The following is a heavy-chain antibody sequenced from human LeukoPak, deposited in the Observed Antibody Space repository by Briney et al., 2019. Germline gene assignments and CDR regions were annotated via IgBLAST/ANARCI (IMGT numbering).Heavy chain of an antibody. Sequence: GSLRLSCAASGFTVSSNYMSWVRQAPGKGLEWVSVIYSGGSTYYADSVKGRFTISRDNSKNTLYLQMNSLRAEDTAVYYCARDNVMGIAVAGTDYYYGMDVWGQGTTVTVSS. D-gene: IGHD6-19*01. V-gene: IGHV3-53*01. CDR1: GFTVSSNY. J-gene: IGHJ6*02. CDR3: ARDNVMGIAVAGTDYYYGMDV. CDR2: IYSGGST.